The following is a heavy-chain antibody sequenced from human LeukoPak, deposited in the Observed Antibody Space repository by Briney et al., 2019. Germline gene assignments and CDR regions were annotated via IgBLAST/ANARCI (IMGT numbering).Heavy chain of an antibody. D-gene: IGHD2-2*02. Sequence: GASVKVSCKAPGYTFTGYYMHWVRQAPGQGLEWMGWINPNSGGTNYAQKFQGRVTMTRDTSISTAYMELSRLRSDDTAVYYCASDPYCSSTSCYTSIARWGQGTLVTVSS. CDR2: INPNSGGT. CDR1: GYTFTGYY. J-gene: IGHJ4*02. CDR3: ASDPYCSSTSCYTSIAR. V-gene: IGHV1-2*02.